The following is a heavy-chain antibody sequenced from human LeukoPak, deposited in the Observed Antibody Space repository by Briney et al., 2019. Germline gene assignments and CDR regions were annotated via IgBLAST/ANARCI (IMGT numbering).Heavy chain of an antibody. CDR1: GFTFRNYE. CDR3: AAAYGSSWYAY. Sequence: GGSLRLSCAATGFTFRNYEMNWARQAPGKGLEWVSYISSSGGTIYYADSVKGRFTISRDNAKNSLYLQMSSLRAEDTAVYYCAAAYGSSWYAYWGQGTLVTVSS. J-gene: IGHJ4*02. D-gene: IGHD6-13*01. CDR2: ISSSGGTI. V-gene: IGHV3-48*03.